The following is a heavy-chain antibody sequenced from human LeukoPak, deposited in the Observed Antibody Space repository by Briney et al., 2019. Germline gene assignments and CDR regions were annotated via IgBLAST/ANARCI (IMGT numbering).Heavy chain of an antibody. CDR2: INHSGNT. CDR1: GGSLSGYY. V-gene: IGHV4-34*01. CDR3: ARAPYSWKDVGLDY. D-gene: IGHD1-1*01. Sequence: PSETLSLTCAVYGGSLSGYYWSWIRQPPGKGLEWIGEINHSGNTNYNPSLKSRVTMSIDTSKNQFSLKLTSVTAADTAVYYCARAPYSWKDVGLDYWGQGILVTVSS. J-gene: IGHJ4*02.